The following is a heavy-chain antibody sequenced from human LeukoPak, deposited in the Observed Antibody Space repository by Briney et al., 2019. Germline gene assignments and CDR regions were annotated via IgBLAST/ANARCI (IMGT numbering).Heavy chain of an antibody. CDR1: GFTFSGSA. V-gene: IGHV3-73*01. Sequence: PGGSLRLSCAASGFTFSGSAMHWVRQASGKGLEWVGRIRSKANSYATAYAASVKGRFTISRDDSKNTAYLQMNSLKTEDTAVYYCTTTKTTIDYWGQGTLVTVSS. CDR2: IRSKANSYAT. D-gene: IGHD1-14*01. J-gene: IGHJ4*02. CDR3: TTTKTTIDY.